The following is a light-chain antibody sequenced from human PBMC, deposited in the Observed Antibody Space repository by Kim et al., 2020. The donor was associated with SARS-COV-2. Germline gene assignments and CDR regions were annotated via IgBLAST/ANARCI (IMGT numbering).Light chain of an antibody. CDR2: DVT. CDR3: SSYTSASTVM. CDR1: NNDVGGFDF. J-gene: IGLJ3*02. Sequence: GQSITISCTGTNNDVGGFDFVSWYQQHPGKVPKLIIYDVTNRPSGVFNRFSASKSDNTASLTISGLQAEDEADYYCSSYTSASTVMFGGGTQLTVL. V-gene: IGLV2-14*03.